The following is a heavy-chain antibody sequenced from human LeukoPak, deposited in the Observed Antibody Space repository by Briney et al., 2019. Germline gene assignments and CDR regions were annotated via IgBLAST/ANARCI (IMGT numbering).Heavy chain of an antibody. D-gene: IGHD2-15*01. Sequence: GGSLRLSCAASGFTFSDYYMSWIRQAPGKGLEWVSYISSSGNTIYYAGSVKGRFTISRDNAKNSLYLQMNSLRAEDTAVYYCAREDCSGGSSYSDRVDVWGQGTTVTVSS. CDR3: AREDCSGGSSYSDRVDV. V-gene: IGHV3-11*01. CDR1: GFTFSDYY. J-gene: IGHJ6*02. CDR2: ISSSGNTI.